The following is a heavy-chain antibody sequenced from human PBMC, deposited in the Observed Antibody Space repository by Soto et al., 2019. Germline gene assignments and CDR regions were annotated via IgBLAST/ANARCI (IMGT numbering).Heavy chain of an antibody. Sequence: ASVKVSCKASGYTFTSYGISWVRQAPGQGLEWMGWISPYNGNTNYAQNLQGRVTMTTDASTNTAYMELRSLRCDDTAEEYYERDLAPRASGGQRFGRIRSDYWGQGTLVTV. D-gene: IGHD3-3*01. CDR2: ISPYNGNT. V-gene: IGHV1-18*04. CDR1: GYTFTSYG. CDR3: ERDLAPRASGGQRFGRIRSDY. J-gene: IGHJ4*02.